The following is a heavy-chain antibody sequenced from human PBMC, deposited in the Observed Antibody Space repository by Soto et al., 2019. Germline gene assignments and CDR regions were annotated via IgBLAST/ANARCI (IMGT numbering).Heavy chain of an antibody. CDR2: ISNNGAHT. CDR1: GFTFSNYE. D-gene: IGHD6-13*01. V-gene: IGHV3-64*01. Sequence: EAQLVESGGGLVQPGGSLRLSCAASGFTFSNYEMHWVRQAPGKGLEYVSGISNNGAHTDYAKSVKGRFTISRDNSENTLPLEGGSLRAEDMALYYCARRGYGSRWPNVYMDVWGKGTTVTVSS. CDR3: ARRGYGSRWPNVYMDV. J-gene: IGHJ6*03.